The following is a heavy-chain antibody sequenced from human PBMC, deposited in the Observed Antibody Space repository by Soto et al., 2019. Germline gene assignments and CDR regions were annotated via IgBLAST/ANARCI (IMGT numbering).Heavy chain of an antibody. Sequence: ASVKVSCKASGYTFTSYDINWVRQAPGQGLEWVGWINPTSEYTAHAQKFQGRVTLTREISTATAYMELSSLTSEDTAVYFCVRQVHPGYSSDWGQGTQVTVSS. J-gene: IGHJ4*02. CDR3: VRQVHPGYSSD. D-gene: IGHD2-15*01. V-gene: IGHV1-8*01. CDR1: GYTFTSYD. CDR2: INPTSEYT.